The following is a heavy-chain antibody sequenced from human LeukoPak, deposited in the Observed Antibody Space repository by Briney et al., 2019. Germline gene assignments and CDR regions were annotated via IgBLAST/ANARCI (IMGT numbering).Heavy chain of an antibody. V-gene: IGHV4-59*01. CDR1: GGSISSYY. D-gene: IGHD5-24*01. CDR2: IYYSGST. CDR3: ARGGGDGYCFDY. Sequence: SETLSLTCTVSGGSISSYYWSWIRQPPGKGLEWIGYIYYSGSTNYNPSLKSRVTISVDTSKNQFSLKLSSVTAADTAVYYCARGGGDGYCFDYWGQGTLVTVSS. J-gene: IGHJ4*02.